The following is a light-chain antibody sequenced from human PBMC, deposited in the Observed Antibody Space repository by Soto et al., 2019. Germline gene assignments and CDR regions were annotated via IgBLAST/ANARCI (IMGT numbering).Light chain of an antibody. V-gene: IGKV1-5*01. Sequence: DIQMTQSASTLSVSVGDRVTITCRASQSISSWLAWYQQKPVKAPKLLIYDASSLESGVPSRFTGSGSGTEFTLTISSLQPDDFATYYCQQYETFGQGTKVDIK. CDR2: DAS. CDR3: QQYET. CDR1: QSISSW. J-gene: IGKJ1*01.